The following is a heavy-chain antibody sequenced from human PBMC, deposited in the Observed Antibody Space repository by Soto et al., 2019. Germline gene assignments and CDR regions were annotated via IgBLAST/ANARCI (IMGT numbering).Heavy chain of an antibody. CDR2: IYWDDDK. Sequence: QITLKESGPTLVKPTQTLTLTCTFSGFSLSTSGVGVGWIRQPPGKALEWLALIYWDDDKRYSPSLKSRLTITKDTSKNQVVLTMTNMDPVDTATYYCAHKVGLFSTSHRAPVFDYWGQGTLVTVSS. V-gene: IGHV2-5*02. CDR1: GFSLSTSGVG. CDR3: AHKVGLFSTSHRAPVFDY. D-gene: IGHD2-2*01. J-gene: IGHJ4*02.